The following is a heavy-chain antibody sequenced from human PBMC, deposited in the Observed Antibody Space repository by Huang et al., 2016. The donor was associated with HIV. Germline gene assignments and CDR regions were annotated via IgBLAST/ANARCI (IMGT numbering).Heavy chain of an antibody. Sequence: EVQLVESGGGLVKPGGSLRLSCAASGFSLDSYNMYWVRQTPGKGLQWVASISPRSSFIDYADSVKGRVSISRDNAKNSLYLQRNNLRGEDTAVYYCARDRGQQLSPFDSWGQGTLVTVSS. CDR2: ISPRSSFI. CDR3: ARDRGQQLSPFDS. CDR1: GFSLDSYN. J-gene: IGHJ4*02. D-gene: IGHD6-13*01. V-gene: IGHV3-21*01.